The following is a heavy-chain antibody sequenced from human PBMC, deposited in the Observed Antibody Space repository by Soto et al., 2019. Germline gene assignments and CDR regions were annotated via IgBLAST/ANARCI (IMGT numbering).Heavy chain of an antibody. CDR1: GFTFDDYA. CDR2: ISWNSGSI. CDR3: ARGPNGYYGDYGPCFDY. D-gene: IGHD4-17*01. Sequence: EVQLVESGGGLVQPGRSLRLSCAASGFTFDDYAMHWVRQAPGKGLEWVSGISWNSGSIGYADSVKGRFTISRDNAKNSLYLQMNSLRAEDTALYYCARGPNGYYGDYGPCFDYWGQGTLVTVSS. J-gene: IGHJ4*02. V-gene: IGHV3-9*01.